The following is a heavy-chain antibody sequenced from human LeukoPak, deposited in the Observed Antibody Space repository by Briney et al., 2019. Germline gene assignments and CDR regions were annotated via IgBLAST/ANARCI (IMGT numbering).Heavy chain of an antibody. J-gene: IGHJ4*02. CDR2: ITSSSTYI. V-gene: IGHV3-21*01. CDR3: AKGASRLDY. D-gene: IGHD1-26*01. CDR1: GFTFSSYE. Sequence: PGGSLRLSCAASGFTFSSYEMNWVRQAPGKGLEWVSSITSSSTYIYYADSLEGRFTISRDNAENSLYLQMNSLRAEDTAVFYCAKGASRLDYWGQGTLVTVSS.